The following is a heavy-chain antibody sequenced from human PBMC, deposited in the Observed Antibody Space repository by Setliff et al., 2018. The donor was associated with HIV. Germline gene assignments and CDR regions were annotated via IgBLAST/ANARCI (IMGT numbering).Heavy chain of an antibody. D-gene: IGHD3-10*01. Sequence: ASVKVSCKASGYTFTSYYMHWVRQAPGQGLEWMGIISPSDGSTNYAQKFLGRVTLTRDTSLNTFYMELTNLRSEDTAFYYCARCRKDLTMVRVPNFDYWGQGTLVTVSS. J-gene: IGHJ4*02. CDR1: GYTFTSYY. CDR3: ARCRKDLTMVRVPNFDY. CDR2: ISPSDGST. V-gene: IGHV1-46*01.